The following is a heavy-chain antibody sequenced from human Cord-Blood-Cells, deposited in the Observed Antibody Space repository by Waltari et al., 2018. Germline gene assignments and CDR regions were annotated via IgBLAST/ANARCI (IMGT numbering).Heavy chain of an antibody. CDR1: GYTFTDYY. J-gene: IGHJ5*02. Sequence: EVQLVQSGAEVKKPGATVKISCKVSGYTFTDYYMHWVQQAPGKGLEWKGLVDPEDGETIYAEKFQGRVTITADTSTDTAYMELSSQRSEETAVYYCATGIAARPYNWFDPWGQGTLVTVSS. CDR3: ATGIAARPYNWFDP. V-gene: IGHV1-69-2*01. D-gene: IGHD6-6*01. CDR2: VDPEDGET.